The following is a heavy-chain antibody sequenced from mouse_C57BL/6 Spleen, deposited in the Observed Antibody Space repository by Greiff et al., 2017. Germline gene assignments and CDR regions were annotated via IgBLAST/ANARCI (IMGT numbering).Heavy chain of an antibody. D-gene: IGHD3-3*01. CDR1: GYAFGSSW. CDR2: IYPGDGDT. Sequence: VQLQQSGPELVKPGASVKISCKASGYAFGSSWMNWVKQRPGKGLEWIGRIYPGDGDTNYNGKFKGKATLTADKSSSTAYMQLSSLTSEDSAVYFCARGGGTGYFDYWGQGTTLTVSS. CDR3: ARGGGTGYFDY. V-gene: IGHV1-82*01. J-gene: IGHJ2*01.